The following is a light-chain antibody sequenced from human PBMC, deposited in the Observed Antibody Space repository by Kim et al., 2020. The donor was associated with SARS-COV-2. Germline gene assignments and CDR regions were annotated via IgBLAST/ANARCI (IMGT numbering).Light chain of an antibody. J-gene: IGKJ2*01. CDR3: HQYNNWHT. V-gene: IGKV3-15*01. CDR2: GAS. Sequence: EIVMTQSPATLSVSPGERATLSCRASQSVSSDLAWYQQKPGQAPRLLIYGASTRATGIPARFSGSGSGTEFTLTISSLQSEDLAVYYCHQYNNWHTFGQGTKLEI. CDR1: QSVSSD.